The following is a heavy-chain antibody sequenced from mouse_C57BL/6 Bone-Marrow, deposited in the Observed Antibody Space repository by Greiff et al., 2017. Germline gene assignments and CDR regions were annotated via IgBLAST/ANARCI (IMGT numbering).Heavy chain of an antibody. Sequence: QVQLQQPGAELVMPGASVKLSCTASGYTFTSYWMHWVKQRPGQGLEWIGEIDPSDSYTNYAQKFKGKSTLTVDKSSSTAYMQLSSLTSEDSAFYYCARKGYDLGYWGQGTSVTVAS. J-gene: IGHJ4*01. CDR2: IDPSDSYT. CDR1: GYTFTSYW. V-gene: IGHV1-69*01. CDR3: ARKGYDLGY.